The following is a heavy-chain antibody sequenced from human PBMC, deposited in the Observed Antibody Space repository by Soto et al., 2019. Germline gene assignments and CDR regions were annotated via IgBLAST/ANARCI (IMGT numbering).Heavy chain of an antibody. CDR1: GFTFSSYG. Sequence: PGGSLRLSCAASGFTFSSYGMHWVRQAPGKGLEWVAVISYDGSNKYYADSVKGRFTISRDNSKNTLYLQMNSLRAEDTAVYYCATAYWGIHYWGQGTLVTVSS. CDR2: ISYDGSNK. D-gene: IGHD7-27*01. J-gene: IGHJ4*02. CDR3: ATAYWGIHY. V-gene: IGHV3-30*03.